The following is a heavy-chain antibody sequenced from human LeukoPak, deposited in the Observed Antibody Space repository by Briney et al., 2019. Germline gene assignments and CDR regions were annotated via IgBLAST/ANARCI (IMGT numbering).Heavy chain of an antibody. V-gene: IGHV5-51*01. D-gene: IGHD3-3*01. CDR2: IFPGDSET. J-gene: IGHJ6*03. CDR1: GSNFVDYW. CDR3: ARHFFGGYYYYYMDV. Sequence: GESLKISCKDSGSNFVDYWIGWVRQVPGRGLEWMAVIFPGDSETTYSPSFQGQVSISVDTSTNTAYLEWSSLKASDTAMYYCARHFFGGYYYYYMDVWGRGTTVTVSS.